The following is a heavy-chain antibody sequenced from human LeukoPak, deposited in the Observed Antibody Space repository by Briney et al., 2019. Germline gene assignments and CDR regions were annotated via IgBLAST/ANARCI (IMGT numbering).Heavy chain of an antibody. Sequence: ASVKVSFKASGYTFTDYYMHWVRQAPGQGREWMGWINPNSGGTNYAQKFQGRVTMTRDTSISTAYMELSRLRSDDTAVYYCARGEWELLRCDYWGQGTLVTVSS. CDR3: ARGEWELLRCDY. CDR2: INPNSGGT. J-gene: IGHJ4*02. CDR1: GYTFTDYY. D-gene: IGHD1-26*01. V-gene: IGHV1-2*02.